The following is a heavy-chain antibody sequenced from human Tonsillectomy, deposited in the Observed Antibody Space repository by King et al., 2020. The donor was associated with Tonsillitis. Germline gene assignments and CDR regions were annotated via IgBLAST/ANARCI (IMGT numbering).Heavy chain of an antibody. Sequence: QLVQSGGGLVQPGGSLRLSCEASGFTFSSYNMNWVRQAPGKGLEWVSYISGGSGTIDYADSVKGRFTIPRENAKNSLYLQMDSLTAEDTALYYCGRGRSAGYYGIFDHWGQGMQVTVSS. J-gene: IGHJ4*02. CDR2: ISGGSGTI. D-gene: IGHD3-22*01. CDR1: GFTFSSYN. V-gene: IGHV3-48*01. CDR3: GRGRSAGYYGIFDH.